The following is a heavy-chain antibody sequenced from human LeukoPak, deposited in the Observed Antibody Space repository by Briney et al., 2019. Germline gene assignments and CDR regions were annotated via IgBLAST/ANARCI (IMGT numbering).Heavy chain of an antibody. D-gene: IGHD5-12*01. CDR1: GFTFNRYW. V-gene: IGHV3-7*01. CDR3: ARVEASGYDYGAFDY. J-gene: IGHJ4*02. Sequence: GGSLRLSCAASGFTFNRYWMSWVRQAPGKELQWVANIKQDGSAKYYVDSVKGRSTISRDNAKNSLYLQMNSLRAEDTAVYYCARVEASGYDYGAFDYWGQGTLVTVSS. CDR2: IKQDGSAK.